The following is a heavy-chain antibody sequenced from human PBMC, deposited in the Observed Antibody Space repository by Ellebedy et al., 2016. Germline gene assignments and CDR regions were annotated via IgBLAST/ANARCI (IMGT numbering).Heavy chain of an antibody. V-gene: IGHV3-23*01. J-gene: IGHJ4*02. CDR2: ISGSEGST. Sequence: GESLKISXAASGFSFSTYAVSWVRQAPGKGLEWVSSISGSEGSTDYADSVKGRFTISRDNSKSTVYLQMNSLRAEDTALYYCAKDRDRWSTFDYWGQGILVTVSS. CDR3: AKDRDRWSTFDY. D-gene: IGHD4-23*01. CDR1: GFSFSTYA.